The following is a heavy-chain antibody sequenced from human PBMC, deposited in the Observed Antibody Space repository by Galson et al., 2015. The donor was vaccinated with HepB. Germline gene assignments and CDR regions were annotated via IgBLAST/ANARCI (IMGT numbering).Heavy chain of an antibody. CDR3: ARQSVYSDSSTYDGI. CDR2: IYPGHSYT. D-gene: IGHD3-22*01. Sequence: QSGAEVKKPGESLKISCQGSGYSFSNYYIGWVRQMPGKGLEWMGIIYPGHSYTKYSPSFQGQVTISADESISTATLQWSSLKASDTAMYYCARQSVYSDSSTYDGIWGQGTLVTVSS. CDR1: GYSFSNYY. V-gene: IGHV5-51*01. J-gene: IGHJ4*02.